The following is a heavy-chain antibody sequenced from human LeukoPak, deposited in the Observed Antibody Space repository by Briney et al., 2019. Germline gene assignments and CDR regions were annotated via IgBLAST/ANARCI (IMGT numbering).Heavy chain of an antibody. Sequence: GGSLRLSCAASGFTFSDYYMSWIRQAPGKGLEWVSYISSSGTIIDYADSVKGRFTISRDNAKNSLFLQMNSLRVEDTAVYCCARPTRDYYYYYMDVWGKGTTVTISS. CDR2: ISSSGTII. V-gene: IGHV3-11*01. J-gene: IGHJ6*03. CDR3: ARPTRDYYYYYMDV. CDR1: GFTFSDYY.